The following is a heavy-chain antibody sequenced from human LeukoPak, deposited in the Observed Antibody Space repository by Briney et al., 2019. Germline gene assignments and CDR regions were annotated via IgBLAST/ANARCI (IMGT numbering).Heavy chain of an antibody. J-gene: IGHJ4*02. CDR2: IYPGDSDV. CDR1: GYSFTKYW. Sequence: GESLKISCQASGYSFTKYWIAWVRTMPGKGLEWMGTIYPGDSDVRYSPSFQGQVTISADKSISTAYLQWGSLKASDTAMYYCARHTSGYFSTFDSWGQGTLVTVSS. V-gene: IGHV5-51*01. CDR3: ARHTSGYFSTFDS. D-gene: IGHD3-3*01.